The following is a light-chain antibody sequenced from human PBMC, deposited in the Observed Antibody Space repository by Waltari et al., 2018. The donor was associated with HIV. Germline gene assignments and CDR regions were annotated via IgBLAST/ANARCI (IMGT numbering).Light chain of an antibody. CDR1: SIGNKA. CDR3: QVWDNSIGDQPV. V-gene: IGLV3-21*02. Sequence: SYVLTQPPSASVAPGQTARITCGGHSIGNKAVHWYHQRPGQAPVLALYDDSDRPSGIPERFSGSNSGNTATLTISRVEAGDEADYYCQVWDNSIGDQPVFGGGTKLTVL. CDR2: DDS. J-gene: IGLJ2*01.